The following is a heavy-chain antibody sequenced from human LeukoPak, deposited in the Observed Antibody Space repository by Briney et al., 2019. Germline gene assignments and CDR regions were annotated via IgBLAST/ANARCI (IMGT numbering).Heavy chain of an antibody. J-gene: IGHJ3*02. CDR1: GGSATSSDYY. CDR3: ARHPSSTTAFDI. Sequence: SETLSLTCTVSGGSATSSDYYWGWIRQPPGMGLEWIGTIYYSGITYYNPSLNGRLTISVDTYNNRLSLRLSPVTAADTAVYYCARHPSSTTAFDIWGQGTLVTVSS. CDR2: IYYSGIT. D-gene: IGHD1-14*01. V-gene: IGHV4-39*01.